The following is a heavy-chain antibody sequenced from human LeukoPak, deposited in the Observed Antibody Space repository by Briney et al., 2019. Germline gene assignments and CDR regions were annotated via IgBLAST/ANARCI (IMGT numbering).Heavy chain of an antibody. CDR2: IRYDGSNK. D-gene: IGHD4-11*01. CDR3: AKAGPRLQYHFDY. CDR1: GFTFSTYW. Sequence: GGSLRLSCAASGFTFSTYWMNWVRQAPGKGLEWVAFIRYDGSNKYYADSVKGRFTISRDNSKNTLYLQMNSLRAEDTAVYYCAKAGPRLQYHFDYWGQGTLVTVSS. V-gene: IGHV3-30*02. J-gene: IGHJ4*02.